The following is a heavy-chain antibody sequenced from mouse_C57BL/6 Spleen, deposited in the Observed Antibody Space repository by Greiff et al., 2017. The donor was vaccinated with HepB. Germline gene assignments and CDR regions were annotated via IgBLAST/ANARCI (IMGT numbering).Heavy chain of an antibody. Sequence: VKLVESGPGLVQPSQSLSITCTVSGFSLTSYGVHWVRQSPGKGLEWLGVIWRGGSTDYNAAFMSRLSITKDNSKSQVFFKMNSLQADDTAIYYCAKNSYGYYDYYAMDYWGQGTSVTVSS. D-gene: IGHD2-3*01. CDR3: AKNSYGYYDYYAMDY. V-gene: IGHV2-5*01. CDR1: GFSLTSYG. CDR2: IWRGGST. J-gene: IGHJ4*01.